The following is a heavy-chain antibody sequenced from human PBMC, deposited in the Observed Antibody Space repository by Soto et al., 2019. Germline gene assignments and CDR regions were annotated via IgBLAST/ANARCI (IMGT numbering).Heavy chain of an antibody. CDR3: ARDELCQAFDI. Sequence: QVQLQESGPGLVKPSQTLSLTCTVSGGSISSGGYYWSWIRQHPGKGLEWIGYIYYSGSTYYNPSLQSRVTRSVDTSKNQFSLKLSSVPAADTAVYYCARDELCQAFDIWGQGTMVTVSS. CDR2: IYYSGST. D-gene: IGHD5-18*01. J-gene: IGHJ3*02. V-gene: IGHV4-31*03. CDR1: GGSISSGGYY.